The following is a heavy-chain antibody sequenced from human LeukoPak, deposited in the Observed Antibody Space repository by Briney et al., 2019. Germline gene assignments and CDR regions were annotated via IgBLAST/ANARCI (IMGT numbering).Heavy chain of an antibody. Sequence: SETLSLTCAVSGYSISSGYYWGWSRQPPGKGLEWIGSIYHSGSTYYNPSLKSRVTISVDTSKNQFSLKLSSVTAADTAVYYCARVGYSGYEPYDYWGQGTLVTVSS. V-gene: IGHV4-38-2*01. D-gene: IGHD5-12*01. CDR3: ARVGYSGYEPYDY. CDR2: IYHSGST. CDR1: GYSISSGYY. J-gene: IGHJ4*02.